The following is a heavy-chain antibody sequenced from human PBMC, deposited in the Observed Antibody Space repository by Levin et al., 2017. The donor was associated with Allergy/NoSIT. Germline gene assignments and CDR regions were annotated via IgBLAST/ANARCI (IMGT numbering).Heavy chain of an antibody. D-gene: IGHD2-15*01. CDR1: GDSFTDYY. CDR3: ARDSFYCAGATCYPD. Sequence: GESLKISCKASGDSFTDYYMHWLRQAPGQGLEWMGWISANTGGTYYAQKFQGRVTMTRDTAINTAYMELSALRSDDTAVVYCARDSFYCAGATCYPDWGQGTMVTVSS. V-gene: IGHV1-2*02. CDR2: ISANTGGT. J-gene: IGHJ4*02.